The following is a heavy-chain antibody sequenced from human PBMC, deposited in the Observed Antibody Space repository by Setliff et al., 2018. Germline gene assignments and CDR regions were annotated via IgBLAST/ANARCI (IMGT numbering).Heavy chain of an antibody. V-gene: IGHV3-23*01. D-gene: IGHD6-19*01. CDR1: GFTFSNFA. J-gene: IGHJ6*02. CDR2: ISGSGDKT. CDR3: AREGYSSGWYDYYYYGMDV. Sequence: GGSLRLSCAASGFTFSNFAMTWVRQAPGKGLEWVSGISGSGDKTYYADSVKGRFTISRDNSKNTLYLQMNSLRAEDTAVYYCAREGYSSGWYDYYYYGMDVWGQGTTVTVSS.